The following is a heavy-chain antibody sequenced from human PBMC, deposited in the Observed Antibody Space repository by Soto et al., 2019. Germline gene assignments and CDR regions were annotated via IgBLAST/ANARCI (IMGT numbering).Heavy chain of an antibody. CDR3: ARSSYYYDGSGYALDY. V-gene: IGHV3-30-3*01. J-gene: IGHJ4*02. CDR1: GFTFRTYA. D-gene: IGHD3-22*01. Sequence: QVQLVEAGGGVVQPGRSLRLSCAASGFTFRTYAIHWVRQAPGKGLEWVAVISYDGSNKYYADSVKGRFTISRDNSKNTLYLQMNSLRAEDTALYYCARSSYYYDGSGYALDYWGQGTLVTVSS. CDR2: ISYDGSNK.